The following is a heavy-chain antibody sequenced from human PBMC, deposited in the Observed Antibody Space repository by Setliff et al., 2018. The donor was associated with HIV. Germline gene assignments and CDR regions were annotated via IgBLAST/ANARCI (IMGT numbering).Heavy chain of an antibody. J-gene: IGHJ4*02. CDR2: INYSGTT. D-gene: IGHD2-15*01. CDR3: AATYCRGGGRDCPQMYDY. Sequence: LSLPCAIYGGSFSGNYWSWIRQPPGKGLEWIGEINYSGTTNHNPFLKSRVTISVDTSKKQFSLKLNSVTAADSAIYYCAATYCRGGGRDCPQMYDYWGQGSLVTVSS. CDR1: GGSFSGNY. V-gene: IGHV4-34*01.